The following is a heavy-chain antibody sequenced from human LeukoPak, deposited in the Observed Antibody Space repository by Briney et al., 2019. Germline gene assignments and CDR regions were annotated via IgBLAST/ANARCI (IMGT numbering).Heavy chain of an antibody. J-gene: IGHJ4*02. CDR2: IKQDGSEK. D-gene: IGHD6-19*01. CDR1: GFTFSSYW. Sequence: GGSLRLSCAASGFTFSSYWMSWVRQAPGKGLQWVANIKQDGSEKYYVDSVKGRSTISRDNAKNSLYLQMNSLRAEDTAVYYCAGLAVADFDYWGQGTLVTVSS. CDR3: AGLAVADFDY. V-gene: IGHV3-7*01.